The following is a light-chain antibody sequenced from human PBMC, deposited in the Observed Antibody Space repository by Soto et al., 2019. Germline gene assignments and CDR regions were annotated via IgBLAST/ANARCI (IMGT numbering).Light chain of an antibody. CDR1: KLGDRF. V-gene: IGLV3-1*01. J-gene: IGLJ2*01. CDR2: QDT. Sequence: SYELTQPPSVSVSPGQTASIPCSGDKLGDRFAYWYQQKPGQSPVMVMYQDTKRPSGIPERFSGSNSGNTATLTISGTQAMDEADYYCQAWDSSTGVVFGGGTKLTVL. CDR3: QAWDSSTGVV.